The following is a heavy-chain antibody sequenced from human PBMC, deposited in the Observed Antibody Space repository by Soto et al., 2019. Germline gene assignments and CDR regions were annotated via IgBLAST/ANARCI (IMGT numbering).Heavy chain of an antibody. D-gene: IGHD3-3*01. CDR2: IIPIFGTA. Sequence: SVKVSCKASGGTFSSYAISWVRQAPGQGLEWMGGIIPIFGTANYAQKFQGRVTITADESTSTAYMELSSLRSEDTAMYYWARDRRSTIFGVVTAGLDYWGHGTLVTVSS. V-gene: IGHV1-69*13. J-gene: IGHJ4*01. CDR3: ARDRRSTIFGVVTAGLDY. CDR1: GGTFSSYA.